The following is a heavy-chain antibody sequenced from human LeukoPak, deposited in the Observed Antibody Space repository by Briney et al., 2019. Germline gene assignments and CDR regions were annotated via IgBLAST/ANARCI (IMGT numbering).Heavy chain of an antibody. Sequence: GGSLRLSCAASGFTSSSYSMNWVRQAPGKGLEWVSYISSSSSTIYYADSVKGRFTISRDNAKNSLYLQMNSLRAEDTAVYYCASLPTDDAFDIWGQGTMVTVSS. J-gene: IGHJ3*02. CDR2: ISSSSSTI. V-gene: IGHV3-48*04. CDR3: ASLPTDDAFDI. D-gene: IGHD1-26*01. CDR1: GFTSSSYS.